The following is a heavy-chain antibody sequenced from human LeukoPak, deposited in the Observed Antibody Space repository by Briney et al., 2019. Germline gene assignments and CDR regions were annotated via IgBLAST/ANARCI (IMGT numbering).Heavy chain of an antibody. CDR2: INHSGST. J-gene: IGHJ4*02. CDR3: ARRGPSGGYSSGWQYYFDY. V-gene: IGHV4-39*07. D-gene: IGHD6-19*01. Sequence: SETLSLTCTVSGVSISSSNSYWGWIRQPPGKGLEWIGEINHSGSTNYNPSLKSRVTISVDTSKNQFSLKLSSVTAADTAVYYCARRGPSGGYSSGWQYYFDYWGQGTLVTVSS. CDR1: GVSISSSNSY.